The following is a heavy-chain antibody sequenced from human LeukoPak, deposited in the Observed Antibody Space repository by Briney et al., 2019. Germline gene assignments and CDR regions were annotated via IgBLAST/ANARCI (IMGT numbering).Heavy chain of an antibody. CDR3: ARDVGGPRDYYGMDV. D-gene: IGHD4-23*01. J-gene: IGHJ6*02. Sequence: GGSLRLSCAASGFTFSSYSMNWVRQAPGKGLEWVSYISSSSSTIYYADSVKGRFTISRDNAKNSLYLQTNSLRAEDTAVYYCARDVGGPRDYYGMDVWGQGTTVTVSS. CDR1: GFTFSSYS. CDR2: ISSSSSTI. V-gene: IGHV3-48*01.